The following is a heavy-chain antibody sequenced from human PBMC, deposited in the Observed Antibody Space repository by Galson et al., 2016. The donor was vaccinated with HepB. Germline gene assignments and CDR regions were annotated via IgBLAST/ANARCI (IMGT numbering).Heavy chain of an antibody. J-gene: IGHJ4*02. CDR2: ISAYNGNT. D-gene: IGHD3-10*01. CDR1: GYTFTSYG. CDR3: ARLPRGGSGSYYNLDY. Sequence: SVKVSCKASGYTFTSYGINWVRQAPGQGLEWMGWISAYNGNTNYAQNLQGRVTMTTDTSTSTAYMELRSLRSDDTAVYYCARLPRGGSGSYYNLDYWGQGTLVTVSS. V-gene: IGHV1-18*01.